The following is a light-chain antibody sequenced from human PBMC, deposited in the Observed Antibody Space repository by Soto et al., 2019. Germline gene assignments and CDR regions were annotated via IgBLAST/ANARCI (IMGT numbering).Light chain of an antibody. Sequence: AIWMTQSPSSFSASTGDRGTITCRASQGISSYLAWYQQKPGKAPKLLIYAASTLQSGVPSRFSGSGSGTDFTLTISCLQSEDFATYYCQQYYSYPWTFGQGTKVEIK. CDR3: QQYYSYPWT. V-gene: IGKV1-8*01. CDR1: QGISSY. CDR2: AAS. J-gene: IGKJ1*01.